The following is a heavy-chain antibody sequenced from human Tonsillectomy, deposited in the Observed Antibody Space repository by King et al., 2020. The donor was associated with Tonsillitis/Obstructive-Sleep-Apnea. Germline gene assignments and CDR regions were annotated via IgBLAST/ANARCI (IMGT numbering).Heavy chain of an antibody. V-gene: IGHV1-18*01. Sequence: QLVQSGAEVKKPGASVKVSCKASGYTFTSYGISWVRQAPGQGLEWMGWISAYNGNTNYAQKLQGRVTMTTDTSTSTAYMELRSLRSDDTAVYYCARTRGSNYDILTGYYRVDYWGRGTLVTVSS. CDR3: ARTRGSNYDILTGYYRVDY. CDR1: GYTFTSYG. CDR2: ISAYNGNT. D-gene: IGHD3-9*01. J-gene: IGHJ4*02.